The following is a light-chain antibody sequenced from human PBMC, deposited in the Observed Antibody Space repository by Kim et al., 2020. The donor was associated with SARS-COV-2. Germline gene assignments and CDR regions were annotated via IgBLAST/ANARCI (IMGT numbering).Light chain of an antibody. V-gene: IGLV2-14*03. Sequence: SALTQPASVSGSPGQSLTISCTGTSGDVGDSNYVYCYQQHPAKAPKLLISGVSNRPSGVSSRFSASKSGNTASLTNSGLQAEDEADYYYTSYTSGRTCVFGGGTQLTVL. CDR2: GVS. J-gene: IGLJ2*01. CDR1: SGDVGDSNY. CDR3: TSYTSGRTCV.